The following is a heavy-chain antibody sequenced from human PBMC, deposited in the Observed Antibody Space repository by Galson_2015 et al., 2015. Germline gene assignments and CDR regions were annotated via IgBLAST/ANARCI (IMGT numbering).Heavy chain of an antibody. CDR1: GNTFPNYY. J-gene: IGHJ6*02. CDR3: ATRRPCSGGTCYGLDA. Sequence: SVKVSCKASGNTFPNYYIHWLRQAPGQGLEWMGAINPSGGNTIYAQKFQGRVTMTRDTSTSVVYMELSSQTSEDAAVYYCATRRPCSGGTCYGLDAWGQGTTVAVSS. V-gene: IGHV1-46*01. CDR2: INPSGGNT. D-gene: IGHD2-15*01.